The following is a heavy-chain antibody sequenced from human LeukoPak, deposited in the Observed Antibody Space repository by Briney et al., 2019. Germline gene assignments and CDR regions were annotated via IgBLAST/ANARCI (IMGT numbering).Heavy chain of an antibody. CDR3: ARVRCLGRDGYTPPYVDY. D-gene: IGHD5-24*01. V-gene: IGHV1-2*02. J-gene: IGHJ4*02. CDR1: VYTFTGCY. CDR2: INPNSGGT. Sequence: ASVTVSFKASVYTFTGCYLHWVRQAPGQGLEWVGLINPNSGGTNYAQKFQGRVTMTRDTSISTAYMELSRLRSDGTAVYYWARVRCLGRDGYTPPYVDYWGQGTLVTVSS.